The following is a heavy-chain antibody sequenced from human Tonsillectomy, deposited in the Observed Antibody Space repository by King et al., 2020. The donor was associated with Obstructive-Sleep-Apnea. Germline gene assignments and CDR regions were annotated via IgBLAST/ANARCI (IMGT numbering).Heavy chain of an antibody. Sequence: VQLVESGGGLVQPGGSLRLSCAASGFTFSSYAMSWVRQAPATGLEWVSIISGRGDNIYYADSVKGRFTISRDDSKNMLSLQMNNLRAEDTAVYYCAREPWLGVGGNDYFDYWGQGTLVTVSS. CDR1: GFTFSSYA. D-gene: IGHD3-10*01. J-gene: IGHJ4*02. V-gene: IGHV3-23*04. CDR2: ISGRGDNI. CDR3: AREPWLGVGGNDYFDY.